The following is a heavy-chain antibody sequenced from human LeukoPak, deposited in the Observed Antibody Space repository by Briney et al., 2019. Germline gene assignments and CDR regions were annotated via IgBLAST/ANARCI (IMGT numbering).Heavy chain of an antibody. V-gene: IGHV4-59*08. J-gene: IGHJ4*02. CDR1: GGSISSYY. CDR3: ARHKIPSGWWDY. CDR2: IYYSGST. D-gene: IGHD6-19*01. Sequence: SETLSLTCTVSGGSISSYYRSWIRQPPGKGLEWIGYIYYSGSTNYNPSLKSRVTISVDTSKNQFSLKLSSVTAADTAVYYCARHKIPSGWWDYWGQGTLVTVSS.